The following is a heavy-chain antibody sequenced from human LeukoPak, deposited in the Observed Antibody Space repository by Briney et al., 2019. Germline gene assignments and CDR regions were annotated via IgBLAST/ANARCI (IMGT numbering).Heavy chain of an antibody. D-gene: IGHD3-22*01. CDR1: GFTFSTYS. CDR3: ARGYRYYYDSSGINY. V-gene: IGHV3-21*04. Sequence: GGSLRLSCAASGFTFSTYSMNWVRQTPGKGLEWVSSISSSSTYIYYADSVKGRFTISRDNAKNSPYLQMNSLRAEDTAVYYCARGYRYYYDSSGINYWGQGTLVTVSS. CDR2: ISSSSTYI. J-gene: IGHJ4*02.